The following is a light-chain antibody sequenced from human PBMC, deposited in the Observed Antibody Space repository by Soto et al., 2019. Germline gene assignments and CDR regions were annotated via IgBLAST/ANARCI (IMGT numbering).Light chain of an antibody. CDR1: QNINIW. CDR2: DAS. CDR3: RQDNSYSWT. Sequence: DIQMTPSPSTLSASVGDRVTITCRASQNINIWLACYQQKPGKAPKRLIFDASSWESGVPSRFSGSGSGTEVTLTISSLQPDDFAPYYGRQDNSYSWTFGQGTKGEIK. V-gene: IGKV1-5*01. J-gene: IGKJ1*01.